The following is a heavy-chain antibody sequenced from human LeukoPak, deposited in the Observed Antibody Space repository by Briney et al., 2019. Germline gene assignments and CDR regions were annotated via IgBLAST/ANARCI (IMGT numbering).Heavy chain of an antibody. D-gene: IGHD2-15*01. CDR2: IYYSGST. CDR3: ARRSKEVVVAADVFGSGSWFDP. J-gene: IGHJ5*02. Sequence: SETLSLTCTVSGGSISSSSYYWGWIRQPPGKGLEWIGSIYYSGSTYYNPSLKSRVTISVDTSKNQFSLKLSSVTAADTAVYYCARRSKEVVVAADVFGSGSWFDPWGQGTLVTVSS. V-gene: IGHV4-39*01. CDR1: GGSISSSSYY.